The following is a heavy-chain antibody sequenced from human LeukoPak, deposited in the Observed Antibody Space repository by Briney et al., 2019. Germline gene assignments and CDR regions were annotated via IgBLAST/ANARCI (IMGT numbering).Heavy chain of an antibody. CDR3: ARRAYSSGWYTGDWYFDL. D-gene: IGHD6-19*01. Sequence: TSDTLSLTCTVSGGSISSYYWSWIRQPPGKGLEWIGYIYYSGSTNYNPSLKSRVTISVDTSKNQFSLKLSSVTAADTAVYYCARRAYSSGWYTGDWYFDLWGRGTLVTVSS. V-gene: IGHV4-59*08. J-gene: IGHJ2*01. CDR2: IYYSGST. CDR1: GGSISSYY.